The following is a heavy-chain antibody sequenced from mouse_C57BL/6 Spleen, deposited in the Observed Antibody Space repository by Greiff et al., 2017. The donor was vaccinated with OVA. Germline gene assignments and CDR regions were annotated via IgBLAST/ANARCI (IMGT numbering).Heavy chain of an antibody. CDR3: ARSYYYGSSPDWFAY. D-gene: IGHD1-1*01. V-gene: IGHV1-54*01. J-gene: IGHJ3*01. CDR1: GYAFTNYL. CDR2: INPGSGGT. Sequence: VKLQESGAELVRPGTSVKVSCKASGYAFTNYLIEWVKQRPGQGLEWIGVINPGSGGTNYNEKFKGKATLTADKSSSTAYMQLSSLTSEDSAVYFCARSYYYGSSPDWFAYWGQGTLVTVSA.